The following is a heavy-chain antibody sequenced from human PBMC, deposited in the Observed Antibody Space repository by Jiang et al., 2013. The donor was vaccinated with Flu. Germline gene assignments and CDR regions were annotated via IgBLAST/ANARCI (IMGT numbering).Heavy chain of an antibody. J-gene: IGHJ4*02. Sequence: PGLVKPSETLSLTCTVSGGSISGSTYHWGWIRQAPGKGLEWIGSIFYSGSTYYNPSLKSRVTVSVDTSRNQFSLRLSSVTAADTAVYYCARHGIDYEGDDYYFDYWGQGTLVTVSS. CDR1: GGSISGSTYH. V-gene: IGHV4-39*01. CDR3: ARHGIDYEGDDYYFDY. CDR2: IFYSGST. D-gene: IGHD4-17*01.